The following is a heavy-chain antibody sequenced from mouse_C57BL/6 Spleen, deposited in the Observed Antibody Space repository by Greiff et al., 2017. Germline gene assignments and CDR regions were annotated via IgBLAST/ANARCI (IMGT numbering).Heavy chain of an antibody. CDR1: GFTFSDYY. D-gene: IGHD1-1*01. V-gene: IGHV5-16*01. Sequence: EVTLVESEGGLVQPGSSMKLSCTASGFTFSDYYMAWVRQVPEKGLEWVANINYDGSSTYYLDSLKSRFIISRDNAKNILYLQMSSLKSEDTATYYCARDGYGSSLYWYFDVWGTGTTVTVSS. CDR3: ARDGYGSSLYWYFDV. J-gene: IGHJ1*03. CDR2: INYDGSST.